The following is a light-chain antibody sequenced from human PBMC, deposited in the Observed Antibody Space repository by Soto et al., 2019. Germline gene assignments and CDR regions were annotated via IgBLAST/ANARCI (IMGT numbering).Light chain of an antibody. J-gene: IGKJ2*01. CDR3: QQYNRWPYT. CDR1: QTISSN. V-gene: IGKV3-15*01. CDR2: GAS. Sequence: ELVMAQSPATLSVSPGERATLSCRASQTISSNLAWYQQKPGQAPRLLIYGASTRATGIPARFSGSGSGTDFTLTINSLQSEDLAVYYCQQYNRWPYTFGQGTKLEIK.